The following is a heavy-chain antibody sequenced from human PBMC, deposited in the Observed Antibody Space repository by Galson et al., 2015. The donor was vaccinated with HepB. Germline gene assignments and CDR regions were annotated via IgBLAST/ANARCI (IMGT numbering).Heavy chain of an antibody. V-gene: IGHV3-66*01. D-gene: IGHD2-21*01. CDR2: IYIGGNT. CDR3: ARESDWSYDY. CDR1: GITVATNF. Sequence: SLRLSCAASGITVATNFMSWIRRAPGRGLEWASDIYIGGNTYYAHSVEGRFTISRDHSKNTLYLQMNSLRAEDTAVYYCARESDWSYDYWGQGTLVTVSS. J-gene: IGHJ4*02.